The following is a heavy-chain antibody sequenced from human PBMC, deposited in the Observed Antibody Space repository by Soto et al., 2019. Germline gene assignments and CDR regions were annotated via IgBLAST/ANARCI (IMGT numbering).Heavy chain of an antibody. CDR1: GGSLSSSSYY. CDR2: IYYSGST. D-gene: IGHD3-10*01. V-gene: IGHV4-39*01. CDR3: ARMVRGVIGY. J-gene: IGHJ4*02. Sequence: PSENLSLPCTVSGGSLSSSSYYWGWFRQPPGKGLEWIGSIYYSGSTYYNPSLKSRVTISVDTSKNQFSLKLSSVTAADTAVYCCARMVRGVIGYWGQGTLVTVSS.